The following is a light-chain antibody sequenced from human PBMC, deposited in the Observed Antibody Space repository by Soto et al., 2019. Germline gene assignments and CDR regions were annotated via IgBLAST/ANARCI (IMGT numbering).Light chain of an antibody. J-gene: IGKJ1*01. V-gene: IGKV1-39*01. CDR2: AAS. Sequence: DIQMTQSPSTLSGSVGDRVTITCRTSQSISTYLNWYQQNPGTAPKLLISAASTLQSGVPSRFSGGGFGTDFTLTISSLQPEDFATYYCQQSYTTPPTFGQGTKVDIK. CDR3: QQSYTTPPT. CDR1: QSISTY.